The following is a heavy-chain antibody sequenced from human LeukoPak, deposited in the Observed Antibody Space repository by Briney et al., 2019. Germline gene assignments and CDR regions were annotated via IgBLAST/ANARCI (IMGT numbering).Heavy chain of an antibody. V-gene: IGHV1-69*06. CDR1: GYTFTTYY. CDR2: IIPIFGTA. CDR3: ARMTTVTTYFDY. Sequence: GASVKVSCKASGYTFTTYYMHWVRQAPGQGLEWMGGIIPIFGTANYAQKFQGRVTITADKSTSTAYMELSSLRSEDTAVYYCARMTTVTTYFDYWGQGTLVTVSS. J-gene: IGHJ4*02. D-gene: IGHD4-17*01.